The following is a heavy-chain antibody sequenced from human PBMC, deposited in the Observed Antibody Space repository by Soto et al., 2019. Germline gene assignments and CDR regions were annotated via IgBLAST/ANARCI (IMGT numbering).Heavy chain of an antibody. CDR1: GYTFTSYY. J-gene: IGHJ4*02. Sequence: AASVKVSCKASGYTFTSYYMHWVRQAPGQGLEWMGIINPSGGSTSYAQKFQGRVTMTRDTSTSTVYMELSSLRSEDTAVYYCARVGRRDLELVYFDYWGQGTLVTVSS. D-gene: IGHD1-26*01. CDR2: INPSGGST. CDR3: ARVGRRDLELVYFDY. V-gene: IGHV1-46*01.